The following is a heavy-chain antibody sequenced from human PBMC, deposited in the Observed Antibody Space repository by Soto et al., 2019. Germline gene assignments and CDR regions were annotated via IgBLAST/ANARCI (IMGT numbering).Heavy chain of an antibody. CDR1: GGTFSSYT. Sequence: QVQLVQSGAEVKKPGSSVKVSCKASGGTFSSYTISWVRQAPGQGLEWMGRIIPILGIANYAQKFQGRVTITADKSTSTAYMELSSLRPEDTAVYYCARGDGWTGERYWFDPWGQGTLVTVSS. CDR2: IIPILGIA. CDR3: ARGDGWTGERYWFDP. J-gene: IGHJ5*02. D-gene: IGHD2-2*03. V-gene: IGHV1-69*02.